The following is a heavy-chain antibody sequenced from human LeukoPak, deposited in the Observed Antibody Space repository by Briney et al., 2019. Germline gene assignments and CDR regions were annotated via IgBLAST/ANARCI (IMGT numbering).Heavy chain of an antibody. V-gene: IGHV1-2*02. D-gene: IGHD4-17*01. CDR3: ARDHSGDYVREYDY. Sequence: ASVKVSCKASRYTFTGYYMHWVRQAPGQGLEWMGWINPNSGGTNYAQKFQGRDTMTRDTSISTAYMELSRLRSDDTAVYYCARDHSGDYVREYDYWGQGTLVTVSS. J-gene: IGHJ4*02. CDR1: RYTFTGYY. CDR2: INPNSGGT.